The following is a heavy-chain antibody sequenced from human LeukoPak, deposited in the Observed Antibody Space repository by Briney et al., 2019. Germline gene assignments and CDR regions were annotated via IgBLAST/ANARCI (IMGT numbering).Heavy chain of an antibody. CDR1: GFTFSTYD. CDR2: ISSSGSML. Sequence: GGSLRLSCTASGFTFSTYDMSWVRQAPGKGLEWVSYISSSGSMLHYADSVEGRFTISRDNAKNSLYLQMSSLRVEDTAVYYCTRRPYSSSWYYFDYWGQGTLVTVSS. CDR3: TRRPYSSSWYYFDY. V-gene: IGHV3-11*04. D-gene: IGHD6-13*01. J-gene: IGHJ4*02.